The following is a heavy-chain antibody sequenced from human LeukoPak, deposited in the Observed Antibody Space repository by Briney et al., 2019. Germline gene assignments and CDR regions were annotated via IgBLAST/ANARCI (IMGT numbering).Heavy chain of an antibody. CDR1: GYTFTGYY. Sequence: ASVKVSCKASGYTFTGYYMHWVRQPPAQGREWMGWINPNSGGTNSAQKFQGRVTMTRDTSISTAYMELSRLRSDDTAVYYCAITSTLGPFDYWGQGTLVTVSS. V-gene: IGHV1-2*02. CDR3: AITSTLGPFDY. CDR2: INPNSGGT. J-gene: IGHJ4*02. D-gene: IGHD3-16*01.